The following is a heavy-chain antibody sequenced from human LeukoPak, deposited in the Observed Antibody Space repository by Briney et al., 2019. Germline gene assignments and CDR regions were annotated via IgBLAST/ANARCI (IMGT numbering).Heavy chain of an antibody. Sequence: GRSQRLSCAASGFTFSSYAMHWVRQAPGKGLEWVAVISYDGSNKYYADPVKGRFTISRDNSKNTLYLQMNSLRAEDTAVYCCARDRWKGSSSWYPADYWGQGALVNVPS. CDR2: ISYDGSNK. J-gene: IGHJ4*02. CDR1: GFTFSSYA. D-gene: IGHD6-13*01. CDR3: ARDRWKGSSSWYPADY. V-gene: IGHV3-30-3*01.